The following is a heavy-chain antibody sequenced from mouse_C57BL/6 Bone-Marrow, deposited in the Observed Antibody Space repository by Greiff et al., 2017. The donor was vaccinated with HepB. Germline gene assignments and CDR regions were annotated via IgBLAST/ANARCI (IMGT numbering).Heavy chain of an antibody. J-gene: IGHJ1*03. D-gene: IGHD1-1*01. Sequence: EVQLQESGAELVKPGASVTLSCTASGFNFNDYYMPWVKPRTEQGLEWIGSLDPEDGDTNYAPKFQGKATITSDTSSNTAYLQLSSLTSEDTAVYYCARDGSSHDWDYGGWGTGTTVT. CDR1: GFNFNDYY. CDR3: ARDGSSHDWDYGG. CDR2: LDPEDGDT. V-gene: IGHV14-2*01.